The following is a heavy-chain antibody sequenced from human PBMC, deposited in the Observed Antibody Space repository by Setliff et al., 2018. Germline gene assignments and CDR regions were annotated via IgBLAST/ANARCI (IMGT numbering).Heavy chain of an antibody. CDR3: SKAQVVFAISAPAWYFEI. CDR2: INHSGSA. J-gene: IGHJ2*01. Sequence: SETLSLTCAVHGGSFSGYPWTWIRQPPGKGLEWSGEINHSGSANDNPSLKSRASLSVDTSEKQLSLTLNSVTVADTAVYYLSKAQVVFAISAPAWYFEIWGRGTQVTVSS. D-gene: IGHD2-21*01. CDR1: GGSFSGYP. V-gene: IGHV4-34*04.